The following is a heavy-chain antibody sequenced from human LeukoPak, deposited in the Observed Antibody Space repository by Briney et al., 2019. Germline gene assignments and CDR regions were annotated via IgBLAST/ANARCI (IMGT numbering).Heavy chain of an antibody. CDR2: IYSGDTT. V-gene: IGHV3-53*01. CDR1: GFTVSSNY. CDR3: ARDLAAPYGNWFDP. Sequence: GGSLRLSCAASGFTVSSNYMSWVRQAPGKGLEWVSLIYSGDTTYYADSVKGRFTISRDNSKNTLYLRMNSLRAEDTAVYYCARDLAAPYGNWFDPWGQGTLVTVSS. J-gene: IGHJ5*02. D-gene: IGHD6-6*01.